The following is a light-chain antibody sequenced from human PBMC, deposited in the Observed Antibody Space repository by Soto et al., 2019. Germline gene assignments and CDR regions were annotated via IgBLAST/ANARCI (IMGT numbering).Light chain of an antibody. CDR1: QSVGYH. V-gene: IGKV3-11*01. Sequence: EIVLTQSPATLSLSPGERATLSCRASQSVGYHLAWYQQKPGQAPRLLIYDASNRATGIPARFSGSGSGTGFTLGISGLGPEDCGVYYCQQRSNWPPVTFGGGTKVEIK. CDR3: QQRSNWPPVT. J-gene: IGKJ4*01. CDR2: DAS.